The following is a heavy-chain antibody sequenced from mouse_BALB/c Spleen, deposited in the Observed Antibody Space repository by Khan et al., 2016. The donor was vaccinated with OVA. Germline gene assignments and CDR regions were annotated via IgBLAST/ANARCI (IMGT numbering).Heavy chain of an antibody. J-gene: IGHJ3*01. Sequence: VQLQQSRAELARPGASVKMSCKASGYTFTSYTIHWVRQRPGQAPEWIGHINPSNDYTNYNQNFKDKATLIVDKSSTTAYMQLSSLTSEDSAVYYCVREGAYHSSDGWVAYWGQGTLVTVSA. CDR1: GYTFTSYT. D-gene: IGHD2-14*01. CDR3: VREGAYHSSDGWVAY. CDR2: INPSNDYT. V-gene: IGHV1-4*01.